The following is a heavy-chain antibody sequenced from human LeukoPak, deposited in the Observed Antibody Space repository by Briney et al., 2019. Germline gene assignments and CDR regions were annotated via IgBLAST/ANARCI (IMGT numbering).Heavy chain of an antibody. CDR1: GFTFSSYA. CDR2: ISYDGSNK. CDR3: AKGEAVAGTGYYFDY. V-gene: IGHV3-30-3*01. D-gene: IGHD6-19*01. J-gene: IGHJ4*02. Sequence: GGSLRLSCAASGFTFSSYAMHWVRQAPGKGLEWVAVISYDGSNKYYADSVKGRFTISRDNSKNTLYLQMNSLRAEDTALYYCAKGEAVAGTGYYFDYWGQGTLVTVSS.